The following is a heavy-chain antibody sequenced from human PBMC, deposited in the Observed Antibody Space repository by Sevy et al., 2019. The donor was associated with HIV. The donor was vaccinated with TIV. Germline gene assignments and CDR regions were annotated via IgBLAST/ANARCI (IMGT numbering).Heavy chain of an antibody. Sequence: ASVKVSCKTSGYTFTSYDINWVRQATGQGLEWMGWMSPKSGNTGYAQKFQGRLTMPRNTSITTAYMELSSLRSDDTAVYYCARAGSGWYDHYFDDWGQGTLVTVSS. V-gene: IGHV1-8*01. CDR3: ARAGSGWYDHYFDD. D-gene: IGHD6-19*01. CDR2: MSPKSGNT. J-gene: IGHJ4*02. CDR1: GYTFTSYD.